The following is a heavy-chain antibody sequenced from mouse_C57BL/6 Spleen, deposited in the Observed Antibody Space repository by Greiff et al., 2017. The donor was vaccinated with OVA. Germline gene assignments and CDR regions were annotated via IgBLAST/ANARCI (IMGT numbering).Heavy chain of an antibody. Sequence: VQLQQPGAELVRPGSSVKLSCKASGYTFTSYWMHWVKQRPIQGLEWIGNIDPSDSETHYNQKFKDKATLTVDKSSSTAYMQLSSLTSEDSAVYYCARSCDSSGYLPFAYWGQGTLVTVSA. CDR2: IDPSDSET. CDR3: ARSCDSSGYLPFAY. J-gene: IGHJ3*01. D-gene: IGHD3-2*02. V-gene: IGHV1-52*01. CDR1: GYTFTSYW.